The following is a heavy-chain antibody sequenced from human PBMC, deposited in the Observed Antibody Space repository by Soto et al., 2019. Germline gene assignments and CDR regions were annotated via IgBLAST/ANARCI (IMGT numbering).Heavy chain of an antibody. CDR2: INAGNGNT. V-gene: IGHV1-3*01. Sequence: GASVKVSCKASGYTFTSYAMHWVRQAPGQRLEWMGWINAGNGNTKYSQKFQGRVTITRDTSASTAYMELSSLRSEDTAVYYCASRYCSGGSCANYYYYGMDVWGQGTTVTVSS. CDR1: GYTFTSYA. D-gene: IGHD2-15*01. CDR3: ASRYCSGGSCANYYYYGMDV. J-gene: IGHJ6*02.